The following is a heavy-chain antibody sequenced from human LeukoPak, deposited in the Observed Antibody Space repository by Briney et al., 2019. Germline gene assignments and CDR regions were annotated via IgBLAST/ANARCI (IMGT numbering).Heavy chain of an antibody. CDR2: FDPEDGET. D-gene: IGHD2-21*02. V-gene: IGHV1-24*01. Sequence: ASVKVSCKVSGYTLTELSMHWVRQAPGKGLEWMGGFDPEDGETIYAQKFQGRVTMTEDTSTDTAYMELSSLRSEDTAVYYCARLMTRQYYFDYWGQGTLVSVSS. CDR1: GYTLTELS. CDR3: ARLMTRQYYFDY. J-gene: IGHJ4*02.